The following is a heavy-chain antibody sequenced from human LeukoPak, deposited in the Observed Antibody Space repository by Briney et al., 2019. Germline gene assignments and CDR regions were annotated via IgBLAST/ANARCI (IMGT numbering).Heavy chain of an antibody. CDR2: IYYSGST. J-gene: IGHJ6*02. Sequence: PSQTLSLTCTVSGGSISSGGYYWGWIRQPPGKGLEWIGSIYYSGSTYYNPSLKSRVTISVDTSKNQFSLKLSSVTAADTAVYYCITVTTYYYYGMDVWGQGTTVTVSS. V-gene: IGHV4-39*01. CDR1: GGSISSGGYY. D-gene: IGHD4-17*01. CDR3: ITVTTYYYYGMDV.